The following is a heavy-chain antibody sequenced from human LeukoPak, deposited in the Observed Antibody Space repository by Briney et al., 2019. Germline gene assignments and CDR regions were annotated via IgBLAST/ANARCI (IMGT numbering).Heavy chain of an antibody. CDR2: MNPNGGNT. J-gene: IGHJ3*02. Sequence: ASVKVSCKASGYTFTSYDINWVRQATGQGLEWMGWMNPNGGNTGYAQKFQGRVTITRNTSISTAYMELSSLRSEDTAVYYCALYYDFWSGSQAFDIWGQGTMVTVSS. D-gene: IGHD3-3*01. CDR3: ALYYDFWSGSQAFDI. V-gene: IGHV1-8*03. CDR1: GYTFTSYD.